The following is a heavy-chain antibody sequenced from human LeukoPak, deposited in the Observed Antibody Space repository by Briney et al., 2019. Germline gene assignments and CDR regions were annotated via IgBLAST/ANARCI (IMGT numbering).Heavy chain of an antibody. CDR1: GFTLGDYA. Sequence: GGSLRLSCTASGFTLGDYAMSWVRQAPGKGLEWVGFIRSKAYGGTTEYAASVKGRFTISRDDSKSIAYLQMNSLKTEDTAVYYCTHCSSTSCYLFDYWGQGTLVTVSS. D-gene: IGHD2-2*01. V-gene: IGHV3-49*04. CDR2: IRSKAYGGTT. CDR3: THCSSTSCYLFDY. J-gene: IGHJ4*02.